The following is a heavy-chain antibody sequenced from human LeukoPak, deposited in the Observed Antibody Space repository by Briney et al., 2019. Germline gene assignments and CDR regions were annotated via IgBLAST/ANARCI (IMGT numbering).Heavy chain of an antibody. CDR1: GYTFTGYY. Sequence: GASVKVSCKTSGYTFTGYYIHWIRQAPGRGLEWLGWINPDNGGTNSAQRFQGRVTMTHDTSSRRVYMEMNSLTSDDTAVYFCLKDHQQFQWFGKGGFGPWGQGPWSSSRQ. CDR2: INPDNGGT. V-gene: IGHV1-2*02. CDR3: LKDHQQFQWFGKGGFGP. J-gene: IGHJ5*02. D-gene: IGHD3-10*01.